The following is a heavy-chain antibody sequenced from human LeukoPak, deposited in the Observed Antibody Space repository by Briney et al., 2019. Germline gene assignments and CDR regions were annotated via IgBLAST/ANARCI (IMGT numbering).Heavy chain of an antibody. J-gene: IGHJ4*02. CDR2: IKSKTDGGTT. V-gene: IGHV3-15*01. CDR3: TQTGYSSGWYPPPVDY. Sequence: PGGSLRLSCAASGFTFSNAWMSWVRQAPGKGLEWVARIKSKTDGGTTDYATPVKGRFTISRDDSKNTLYLQMNSLKTEDTAVYYCTQTGYSSGWYPPPVDYWGQGTLVTVSS. CDR1: GFTFSNAW. D-gene: IGHD6-19*01.